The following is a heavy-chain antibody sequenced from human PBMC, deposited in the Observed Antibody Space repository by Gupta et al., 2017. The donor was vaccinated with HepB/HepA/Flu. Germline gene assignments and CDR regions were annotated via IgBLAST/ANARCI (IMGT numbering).Heavy chain of an antibody. CDR2: ISGSGDST. D-gene: IGHD2-15*01. CDR1: GFTFNSYA. J-gene: IGHJ4*02. V-gene: IGHV3-23*01. CDR3: AKYGVVTATPYFDN. Sequence: EVQLLEPGGGLVQPGGSLRLSCAAAGFTFNSYAMTWVRQVPGKGLELVSTISGSGDSTYYADSVKGRFTISRDNSKKMLFLQMNSLRAEDTAMYYCAKYGVVTATPYFDNWGQGTLVTVSS.